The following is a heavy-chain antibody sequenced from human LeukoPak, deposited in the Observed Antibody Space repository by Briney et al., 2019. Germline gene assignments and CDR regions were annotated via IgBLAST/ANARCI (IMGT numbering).Heavy chain of an antibody. CDR1: GFTVSSNY. CDR3: ARGGHGSGSYYKDYYGMDV. Sequence: PGGSLRLSCAASGFTVSSNYMSWVRQAPGKGLEWVSVIYSGGSTYYADSVKGRFTISRDNSKNTLYLQMNSLRAEDTPVYYCARGGHGSGSYYKDYYGMDVWGQGTTVTVSS. J-gene: IGHJ6*02. V-gene: IGHV3-66*01. CDR2: IYSGGST. D-gene: IGHD3-10*01.